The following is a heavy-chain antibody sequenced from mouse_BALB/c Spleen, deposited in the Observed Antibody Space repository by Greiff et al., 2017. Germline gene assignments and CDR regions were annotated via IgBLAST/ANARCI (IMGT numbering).Heavy chain of an antibody. CDR2: INPSNGRT. V-gene: IGHV1S81*02. D-gene: IGHD1-1*01. CDR3: ARTGPFDYGSSYGWYFDV. J-gene: IGHJ1*01. Sequence: QVQLQQPGAELVKPGASVKLSCKASGYTFTSYWMHWVKQRPGQGLEWIGEINPSNGRTNYNEKFKSKATLTVDKSSSTAYMQLSSLTSEDSAVYYGARTGPFDYGSSYGWYFDVWGAGTTVTVSS. CDR1: GYTFTSYW.